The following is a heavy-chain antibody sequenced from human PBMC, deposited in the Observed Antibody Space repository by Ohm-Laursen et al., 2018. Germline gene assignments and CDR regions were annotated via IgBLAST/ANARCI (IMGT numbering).Heavy chain of an antibody. CDR1: GFTFSSYP. Sequence: SLRLSCAATGFTFSSYPMTWVRRGEGKGLEWVSSISGSGDYVNYVDSVKGRFTISRDHSKNTLYLQMNCLRAEDTAVYFCAKWAHDYSKWRTYFDYWGQGTLVTVSS. J-gene: IGHJ4*02. CDR3: AKWAHDYSKWRTYFDY. D-gene: IGHD4-11*01. V-gene: IGHV3-23*01. CDR2: ISGSGDYV.